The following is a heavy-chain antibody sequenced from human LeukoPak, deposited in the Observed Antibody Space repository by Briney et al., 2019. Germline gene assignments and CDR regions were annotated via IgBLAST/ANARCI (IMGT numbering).Heavy chain of an antibody. D-gene: IGHD3-10*01. CDR2: IYDSGST. V-gene: IGHV4-59*08. CDR1: GGSISSYY. CDR3: AKHITPNYFDY. Sequence: SETLSLTCTVPGGSISSYYWSWIRQPPGKGLGWIGYIYDSGSTNYNPSLKSRVAFSVDTSKNQFSLKLRSVTAADTAVYYCAKHITPNYFDYWGQGNMVTVSS. J-gene: IGHJ4*02.